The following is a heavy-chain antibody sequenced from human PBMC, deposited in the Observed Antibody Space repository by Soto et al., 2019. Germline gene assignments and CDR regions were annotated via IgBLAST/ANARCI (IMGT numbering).Heavy chain of an antibody. Sequence: SETLSLTCTVSGGSISSSSYYWGWIRQPPGKGLEWIGSIYYSGSTYYNPSLKSRVTISVDTSKNQFSLKLSSVTAADTAVYYCARQSYSGYATVDYMDVWGKGTTVTVSS. D-gene: IGHD5-12*01. CDR2: IYYSGST. J-gene: IGHJ6*03. CDR3: ARQSYSGYATVDYMDV. CDR1: GGSISSSSYY. V-gene: IGHV4-39*01.